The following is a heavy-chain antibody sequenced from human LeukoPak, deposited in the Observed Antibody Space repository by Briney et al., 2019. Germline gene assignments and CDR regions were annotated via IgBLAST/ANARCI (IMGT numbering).Heavy chain of an antibody. Sequence: SETLSLTCAVYGGSFSGYHWSWIRQPPGKGLEWIGEIIHRGSTNYNPSLKSRVTISVDTSKNQFSLKLSSVTAADTAVYYCASTSAMVYFDYWGQGTLVTVSS. CDR2: IIHRGST. V-gene: IGHV4-34*12. CDR1: GGSFSGYH. CDR3: ASTSAMVYFDY. J-gene: IGHJ4*02. D-gene: IGHD5-18*01.